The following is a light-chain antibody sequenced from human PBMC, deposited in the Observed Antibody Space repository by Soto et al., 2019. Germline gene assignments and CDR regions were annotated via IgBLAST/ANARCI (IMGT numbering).Light chain of an antibody. V-gene: IGKV3-11*01. J-gene: IGKJ5*01. CDR1: QSVSSY. CDR3: QQRSNWPSIT. Sequence: ERMRTQSPATLSVXPXXXXTXXXMASQSVSSYLAWYQQKPGQAPRLLIYDASNRATGIPARFSGSGSGTDFTLTISSLEPEDFAVYYCQQRSNWPSITFGQGTRLEIK. CDR2: DAS.